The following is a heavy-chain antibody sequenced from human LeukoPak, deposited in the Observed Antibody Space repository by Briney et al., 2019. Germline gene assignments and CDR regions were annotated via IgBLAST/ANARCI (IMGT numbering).Heavy chain of an antibody. V-gene: IGHV1-69*13. CDR2: IIPIFDTT. D-gene: IGHD3-22*01. CDR1: GYTFTSYA. Sequence: ASVKVSCKPSGYTFTSYAISWLRQAPGQGLEWMGGIIPIFDTTNYAQKFLGRVTITADESTSTAYMELSSLRSEDAAVYYCARGRDDNSGYYYGSYDYWGQGTLVTVSS. J-gene: IGHJ4*02. CDR3: ARGRDDNSGYYYGSYDY.